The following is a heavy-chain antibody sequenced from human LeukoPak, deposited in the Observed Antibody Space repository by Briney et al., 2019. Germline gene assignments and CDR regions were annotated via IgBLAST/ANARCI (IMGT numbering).Heavy chain of an antibody. J-gene: IGHJ4*02. D-gene: IGHD2-2*01. V-gene: IGHV4-61*02. CDR1: GGSISSGSYY. CDR3: ARSELGYCSSTSCTGVVDY. CDR2: IYTSGST. Sequence: SETLSLTCTVSGGSISSGSYYWGWLRRPAGRGLEWLGRIYTSGSTNYIPSLKSRVTISVDPSQNQFSLKLSSVTAADTAVYYCARSELGYCSSTSCTGVVDYWGQGTLVTVSS.